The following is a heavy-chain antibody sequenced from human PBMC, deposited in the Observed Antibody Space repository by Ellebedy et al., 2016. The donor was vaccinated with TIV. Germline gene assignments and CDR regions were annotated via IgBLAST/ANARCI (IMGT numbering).Heavy chain of an antibody. CDR1: GFTFSDYD. D-gene: IGHD1-26*01. CDR3: ARRSLDSVSYSDPFDI. J-gene: IGHJ3*02. Sequence: PGGSLRLSCAASGFTFSDYDMHWVRQLTGKGLEWVSAIDSDGGTYYARSVKGRFTIPREDAKSSLYLQLNSLRVGDTALYYCARRSLDSVSYSDPFDIWGQGTMVTVSS. CDR2: IDSDGGT. V-gene: IGHV3-13*01.